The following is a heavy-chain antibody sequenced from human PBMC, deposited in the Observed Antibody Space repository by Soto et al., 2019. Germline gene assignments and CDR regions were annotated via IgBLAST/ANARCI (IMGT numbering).Heavy chain of an antibody. J-gene: IGHJ3*02. CDR1: GGSISSSSYY. D-gene: IGHD6-19*01. CDR3: ARMYSSGYDAFDI. Sequence: LQLQESGPGLVKPSETLSLTCTVSGGSISSSSYYWGWIRQPPGKGLEWIGSIYYSGSTYYNPSLKCRVTISVDTSKNQFSLKLNSVTAADTAVYYCARMYSSGYDAFDIWGQGTKVTV. V-gene: IGHV4-39*01. CDR2: IYYSGST.